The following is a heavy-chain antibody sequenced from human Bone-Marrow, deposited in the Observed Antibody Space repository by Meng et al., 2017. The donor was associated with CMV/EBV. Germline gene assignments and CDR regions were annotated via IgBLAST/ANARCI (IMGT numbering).Heavy chain of an antibody. V-gene: IGHV3-30-3*01. CDR2: VSYDGYTK. D-gene: IGHD1-26*01. CDR1: GFSFSAYA. Sequence: GGSLRLSCAASGFSFSAYAFHWVRQAPGKGLEWLAVVSYDGYTKYYADSVKGRFTISRDNSKNTLYLQMNSLSAEVTAVYYGSRDIGGWETLVTYWGQGTLVTVSS. CDR3: SRDIGGWETLVTY. J-gene: IGHJ4*02.